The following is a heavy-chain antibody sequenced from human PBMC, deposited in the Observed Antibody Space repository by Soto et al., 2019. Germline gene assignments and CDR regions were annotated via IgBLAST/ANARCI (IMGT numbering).Heavy chain of an antibody. CDR2: IYYSGST. V-gene: IGHV4-59*01. D-gene: IGHD3-10*01. CDR3: ARDGSPTNSYSSGMDL. Sequence: QVQLQESGPGLVKPSETLSLTCTVPGDSLSTYYWSWLRQPPGKGLEWIGYIYYSGSTNFNPSLKSRVTMSIDTSKNQFSLRLTSVTAADTAVYYCARDGSPTNSYSSGMDLWGQGTTVTVSS. J-gene: IGHJ6*02. CDR1: GDSLSTYY.